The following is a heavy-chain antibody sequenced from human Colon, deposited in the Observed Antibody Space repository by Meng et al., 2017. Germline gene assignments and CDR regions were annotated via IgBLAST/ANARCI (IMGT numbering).Heavy chain of an antibody. V-gene: IGHV4-31*03. J-gene: IGHJ4*02. D-gene: IGHD1-26*01. CDR1: GDSVSSNSYY. CDR2: IYSGGIS. Sequence: QVQLQESGPRLVKPSQTLSLTCTVSGDSVSSNSYYWTWIRQHPGTGLEWIGYIYSGGISHYNPSLKSRTTMSIDTSKNQFSLQLTSVTAADTAIYYCARDPLAVGPTDRGLDSWGQGTLVTVSS. CDR3: ARDPLAVGPTDRGLDS.